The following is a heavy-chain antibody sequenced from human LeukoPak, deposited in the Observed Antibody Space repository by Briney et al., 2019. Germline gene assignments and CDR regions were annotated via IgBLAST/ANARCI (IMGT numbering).Heavy chain of an antibody. CDR2: IKQDGSEK. CDR1: GFTFSSYW. CDR3: ARDPERPQWLLYYYGMDV. D-gene: IGHD6-19*01. Sequence: PGGSLRLSCAASGFTFSSYWMSWVRQAPGKGLEWVANIKQDGSEKYYVDSVKGRFTISRDNAKNSLYLQMNSLRAEDTAVYYCARDPERPQWLLYYYGMDVWGQGTTVTVSS. J-gene: IGHJ6*02. V-gene: IGHV3-7*01.